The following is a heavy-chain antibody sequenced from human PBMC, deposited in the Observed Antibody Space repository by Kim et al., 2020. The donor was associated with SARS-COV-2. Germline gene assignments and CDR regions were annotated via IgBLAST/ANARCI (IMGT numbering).Heavy chain of an antibody. Sequence: GGSLRLSCAASGFTFSSYAMSWVRQAPGKGLEWVSAISGSGGSTYYADSVKGRFTISRDNSKNTLYLQMNSLRAEDTAVYYCAKPPDYYDSSGYYYVYWGQGTLVTVSS. CDR2: ISGSGGST. D-gene: IGHD3-22*01. CDR1: GFTFSSYA. V-gene: IGHV3-23*01. J-gene: IGHJ4*02. CDR3: AKPPDYYDSSGYYYVY.